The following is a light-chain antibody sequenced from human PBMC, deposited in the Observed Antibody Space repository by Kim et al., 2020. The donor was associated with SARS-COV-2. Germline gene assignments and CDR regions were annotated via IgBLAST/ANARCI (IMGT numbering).Light chain of an antibody. J-gene: IGKJ5*01. CDR1: QDISNY. Sequence: DIQMTQFPSSLSASVGDRVTITCRASQDISNYLNWYQQKPGKAPKVLIYDASNLATGVPSRFSGSGSGTDFTFTISSLQPEDVATYICQKCDNLPLTFGEGTRMEIK. CDR2: DAS. V-gene: IGKV1-33*01. CDR3: QKCDNLPLT.